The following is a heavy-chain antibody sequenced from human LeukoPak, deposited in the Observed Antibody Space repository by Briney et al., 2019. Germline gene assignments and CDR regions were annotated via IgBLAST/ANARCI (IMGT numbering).Heavy chain of an antibody. J-gene: IGHJ5*02. V-gene: IGHV3-30*03. CDR2: ISHDGSNK. CDR1: GFTFSSYG. CDR3: ASHQRRLHQSSYTGIYRVGWFDP. D-gene: IGHD2-2*02. Sequence: GGSLRLSCAASGFTFSSYGIHWVRQAPGKGLEWVALISHDGSNKYFADSVKGRFTISRDNSKNTVYLQMNSLRTDDTAVYYCASHQRRLHQSSYTGIYRVGWFDPWGQGTLVTVSS.